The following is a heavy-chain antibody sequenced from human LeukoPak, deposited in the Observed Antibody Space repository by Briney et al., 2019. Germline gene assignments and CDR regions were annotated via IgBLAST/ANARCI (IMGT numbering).Heavy chain of an antibody. J-gene: IGHJ5*02. V-gene: IGHV4-61*02. CDR1: GGSISSGSYY. Sequence: KPSQTLSLTCTVSGGSISSGSYYWSWIRQPAGKGLEWIGRIYTSGSTNYNPSLKSRVTISVDTSKNQFSLKLSSVTAADTAVYYCARGGRGSSWFDPWGQGTLVTVSS. CDR2: IYTSGST. D-gene: IGHD1-26*01. CDR3: ARGGRGSSWFDP.